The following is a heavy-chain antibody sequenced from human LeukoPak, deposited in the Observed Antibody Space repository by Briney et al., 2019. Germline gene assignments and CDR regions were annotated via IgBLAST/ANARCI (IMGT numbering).Heavy chain of an antibody. V-gene: IGHV3-21*01. Sequence: PGGSLRLSCAASRFTFSSYSMNWVRQAPGKGLEWVSSISSTGSYIYYADSVKGRFTISRDNAKNSVHLQMNSLRAEDTAVYYCARVGPWVSPDYYYYYMDVWGKGTTVTVSS. CDR2: ISSTGSYI. D-gene: IGHD1-26*01. J-gene: IGHJ6*03. CDR1: RFTFSSYS. CDR3: ARVGPWVSPDYYYYYMDV.